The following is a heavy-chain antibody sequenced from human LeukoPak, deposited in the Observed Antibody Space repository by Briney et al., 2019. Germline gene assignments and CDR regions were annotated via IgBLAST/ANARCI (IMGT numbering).Heavy chain of an antibody. D-gene: IGHD3-22*01. CDR1: GFTFSNYA. J-gene: IGHJ3*02. CDR3: AKKWSGDYDSSDLNDAFDI. Sequence: GGFLRLCCAASGFTFSNYAMHWGRQAPGKVLEWVALISCDGSNRYFAYFVKRVFTISRDNSKNTLYLQMSSLRPEDTAVYYCAKKWSGDYDSSDLNDAFDIWGQGTMVTVSS. V-gene: IGHV3-30-3*02. CDR2: ISCDGSNR.